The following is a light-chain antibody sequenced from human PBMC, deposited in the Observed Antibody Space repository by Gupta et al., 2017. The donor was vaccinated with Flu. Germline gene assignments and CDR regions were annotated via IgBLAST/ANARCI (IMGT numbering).Light chain of an antibody. J-gene: IGLJ2*01. CDR3: QVWHSSSDHSVG. Sequence: SYVLTQPPPASVAPGQTARITCEGNNIESKSVHWYQQKSGLAPVLVVFDDSDRPSGIPERFAGSNSGSTATLTISRAEAGDEADYDGQVWHSSSDHSVGFGGGTKL. CDR1: NIESKS. CDR2: DDS. V-gene: IGLV3-21*02.